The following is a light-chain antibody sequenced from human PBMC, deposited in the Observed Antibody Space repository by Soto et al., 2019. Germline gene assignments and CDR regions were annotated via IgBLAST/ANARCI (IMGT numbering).Light chain of an antibody. CDR1: SSNIGAGYD. J-gene: IGLJ2*01. CDR2: GNS. CDR3: QSYDSSLSVV. Sequence: QSVLTQPPSVSGAPGQRVTISCTGSSSNIGAGYDVHWYQQLPGTAPKLLIYGNSNRPSGVPDRFSGSKSGTSASLAITGHQDEDAADYYCQSYDSSLSVVFGGGTKLTVL. V-gene: IGLV1-40*01.